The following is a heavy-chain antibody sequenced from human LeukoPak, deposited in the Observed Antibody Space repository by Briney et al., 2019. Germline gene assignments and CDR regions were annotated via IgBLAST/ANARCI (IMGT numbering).Heavy chain of an antibody. CDR1: GGTFTGYY. J-gene: IGHJ4*02. V-gene: IGHV1-2*02. Sequence: ASVKVSCKASGGTFTGYYMHWVRQAPGQGLEWMGWINPNSGGTNYAQKFQGRVTMTRDTSISTAYMELSRLRSDDTAVYYCASSGFGEYRRLDYWGQGTLVTVSS. CDR3: ASSGFGEYRRLDY. CDR2: INPNSGGT. D-gene: IGHD3-10*01.